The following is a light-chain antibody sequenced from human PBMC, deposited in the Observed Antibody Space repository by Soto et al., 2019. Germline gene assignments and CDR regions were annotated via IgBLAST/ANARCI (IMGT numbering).Light chain of an antibody. J-gene: IGKJ1*01. CDR3: QQFNNWPRT. Sequence: EIAMTQSPATLSVSPVERAKLSFIASHSVSSKLALYQQKPGQAPRLLIYDASTRATGIPARFSGSGSGTEFTLTISSLQSEDFAVYYCQQFNNWPRTFGQGTKVDIK. V-gene: IGKV3-15*01. CDR1: HSVSSK. CDR2: DAS.